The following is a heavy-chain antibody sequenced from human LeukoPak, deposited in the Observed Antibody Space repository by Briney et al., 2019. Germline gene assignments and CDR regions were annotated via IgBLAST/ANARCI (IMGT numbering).Heavy chain of an antibody. V-gene: IGHV4-39*01. CDR1: GGSISSSSYY. J-gene: IGHJ4*02. D-gene: IGHD2-2*01. Sequence: SETLSLICTVSGGSISSSSYYWGWIRQPPGKGLEWIGSIYYSGSTYYNPSLTSRVTISVDTSKNQFSLKLSSVTAADTAVYYCARRGLGRYCSSSSCYFDYWGQGTLVTVSS. CDR2: IYYSGST. CDR3: ARRGLGRYCSSSSCYFDY.